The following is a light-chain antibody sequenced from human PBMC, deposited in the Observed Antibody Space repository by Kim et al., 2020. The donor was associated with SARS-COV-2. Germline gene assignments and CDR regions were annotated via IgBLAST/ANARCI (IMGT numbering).Light chain of an antibody. CDR1: QSVSSN. CDR2: GAS. V-gene: IGKV3-15*01. CDR3: QQYNNWPPR. J-gene: IGKJ1*01. Sequence: VAPGERATPSCRASQSVSSNLAWYQKKPGQAPRLRIDGASTRATGIPARFSGSGSGTEFTLTISSLQSEDFAVYYCQQYNNWPPRFGQGTKVEIK.